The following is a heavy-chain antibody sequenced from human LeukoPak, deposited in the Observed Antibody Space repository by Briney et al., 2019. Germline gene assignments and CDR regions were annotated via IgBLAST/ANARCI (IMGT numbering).Heavy chain of an antibody. D-gene: IGHD5-18*01. CDR2: IYYSKNT. J-gene: IGHJ4*02. Sequence: KPSETLSLTCTVSGGSISSSSAYWGWIRQPPGKGLEWIGSIYYSKNTYYNPSLKSRVTISADTSKNQFSLTLDSVSATDTAVYYCVSPRGFSYGYFDYWGQGTLVTVSS. V-gene: IGHV4-39*01. CDR1: GGSISSSSAY. CDR3: VSPRGFSYGYFDY.